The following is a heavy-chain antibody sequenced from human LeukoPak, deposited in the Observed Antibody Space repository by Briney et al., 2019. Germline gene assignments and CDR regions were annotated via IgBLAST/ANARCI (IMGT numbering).Heavy chain of an antibody. CDR1: GFTFSSYE. V-gene: IGHV3-30*02. J-gene: IGHJ4*02. Sequence: GGSLRLSCAASGFTFSSYEMNWVRQAPGKGLEWVAFIRYDGSNKYYADSVKGRFTISRDNSNNTLYLQMNSLRAEDTAVYYCARTYDSSGYYYSGPYDYWGQGTLVTVSS. D-gene: IGHD3-22*01. CDR3: ARTYDSSGYYYSGPYDY. CDR2: IRYDGSNK.